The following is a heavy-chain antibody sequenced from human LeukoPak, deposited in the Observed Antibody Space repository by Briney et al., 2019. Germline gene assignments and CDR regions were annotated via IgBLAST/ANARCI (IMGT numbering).Heavy chain of an antibody. D-gene: IGHD4/OR15-4a*01. CDR1: GYTFTSYY. CDR3: ARGRWGATYSLDY. Sequence: ASVKVSCKASGYTFTSYYMHWVRQAPGQGLEWMGIINPSGGSTSYAQKFQGRVTMTRDMSTSTVQMELSRLRSEDTAVYYCARGRWGATYSLDYWGQGTLVTVSS. CDR2: INPSGGST. J-gene: IGHJ4*02. V-gene: IGHV1-46*01.